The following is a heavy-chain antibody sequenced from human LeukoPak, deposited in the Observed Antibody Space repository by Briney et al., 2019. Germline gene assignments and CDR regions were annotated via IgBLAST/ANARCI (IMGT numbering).Heavy chain of an antibody. CDR2: IKQDGSEK. D-gene: IGHD4-23*01. CDR3: ARDNYGGNLRYYYYYMDV. Sequence: PGGSLRLSCAASGFTFSSYWMSWVRQAPGKGMEWVANIKQDGSEKYYVDSVKGRFTISRDNAKNSLYLQMNSLRAEDTAVYYCARDNYGGNLRYYYYYMDVWGKGTTVTVSS. CDR1: GFTFSSYW. J-gene: IGHJ6*03. V-gene: IGHV3-7*01.